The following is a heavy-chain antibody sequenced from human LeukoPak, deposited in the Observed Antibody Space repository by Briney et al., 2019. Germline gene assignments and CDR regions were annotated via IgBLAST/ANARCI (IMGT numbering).Heavy chain of an antibody. Sequence: ASVKVSCKASGYTFTSYYMHWVRQAPGQGLEWMGIINPSGGSTSYAQKFQGRVTMTRDTSISTAYMELSRLRSDDTAVYYCARDGSPFDYWGQGTLVTVSS. V-gene: IGHV1-46*01. D-gene: IGHD5-12*01. CDR2: INPSGGST. CDR3: ARDGSPFDY. J-gene: IGHJ4*02. CDR1: GYTFTSYY.